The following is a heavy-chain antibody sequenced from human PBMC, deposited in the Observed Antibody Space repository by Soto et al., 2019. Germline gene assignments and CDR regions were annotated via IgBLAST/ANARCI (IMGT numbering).Heavy chain of an antibody. D-gene: IGHD5-12*01. CDR1: GFTFSSYA. Sequence: QVQLVESGGGVVQPGRSLRLSCAASGFTFSSYAMHWVRQAPGKGLEWVAVISYDGSNKYYADSVKGRFTSSRDNYKNTLYLQMNSLRAEDTAVYYCARSDIGGYVAEYYFDYWGQGTLVTVSS. J-gene: IGHJ4*02. V-gene: IGHV3-30-3*01. CDR2: ISYDGSNK. CDR3: ARSDIGGYVAEYYFDY.